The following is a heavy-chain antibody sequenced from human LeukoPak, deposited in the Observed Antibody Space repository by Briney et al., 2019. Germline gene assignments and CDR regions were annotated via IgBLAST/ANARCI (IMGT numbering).Heavy chain of an antibody. Sequence: SKTLSLTCAVSTDSITSNWWSWVRQPPGKGLEWIGEVHKSGSTNYYPSLQSRVTISIDKSKNQIALELTSVTAADTAVYYCAKEIVGAPTPGAYWGQGILVTVTS. CDR1: TDSITSNW. CDR3: AKEIVGAPTPGAY. V-gene: IGHV4-4*02. J-gene: IGHJ4*02. CDR2: VHKSGST. D-gene: IGHD1-26*01.